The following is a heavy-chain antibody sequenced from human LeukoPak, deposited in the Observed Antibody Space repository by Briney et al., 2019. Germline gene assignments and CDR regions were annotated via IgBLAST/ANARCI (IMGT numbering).Heavy chain of an antibody. CDR3: ARGVVVIATNYFDY. CDR2: IYYSGST. D-gene: IGHD2-21*01. CDR1: GGSISSSSYY. J-gene: IGHJ4*02. Sequence: SETLSLTCTVSGGSISSSSYYWGWIRQPPGKGLGWIGSIYYSGSTYYNPSLKSRVTISVDTSKNQFSLKLSSVTAADTAVYYCARGVVVIATNYFDYWSQGTLVTVSS. V-gene: IGHV4-39*01.